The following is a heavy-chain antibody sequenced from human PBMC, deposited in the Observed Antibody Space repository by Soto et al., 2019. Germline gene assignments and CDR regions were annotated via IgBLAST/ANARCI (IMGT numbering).Heavy chain of an antibody. J-gene: IGHJ4*02. CDR1: GFTFGDYA. Sequence: PGGSLRVSCPTSGFTFGDYARSWFRQAPGKGLEWVGFIRSNAYGGAPEYAASVKGRFTISRDDSKSIAYLQMDSLKTDDTAVYYCTRAVTVTNIGFDYWGQGTLVTVSS. CDR2: IRSNAYGGAP. CDR3: TRAVTVTNIGFDY. V-gene: IGHV3-49*03. D-gene: IGHD4-17*01.